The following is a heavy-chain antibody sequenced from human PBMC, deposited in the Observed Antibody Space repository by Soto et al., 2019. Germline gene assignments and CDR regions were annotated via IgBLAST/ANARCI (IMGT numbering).Heavy chain of an antibody. CDR3: ARARGDNWNYKHYYYYMDV. CDR1: GFTFSSYW. J-gene: IGHJ6*03. Sequence: GGSLRLSCAASGFTFSSYWMSWVRQAPGKGLEWVANIKQDGSEKYYVDSVKGRFTISRDNAKNSLYLQMNSLRAEDTAVYYCARARGDNWNYKHYYYYMDVWGKGTTVTVSS. D-gene: IGHD1-7*01. V-gene: IGHV3-7*01. CDR2: IKQDGSEK.